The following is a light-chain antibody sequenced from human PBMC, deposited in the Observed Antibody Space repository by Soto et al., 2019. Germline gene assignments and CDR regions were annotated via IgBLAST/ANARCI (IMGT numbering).Light chain of an antibody. V-gene: IGLV2-14*03. J-gene: IGLJ2*01. Sequence: QSALTQPASVSGSPGQSITISCTGTSSDVGGYNYVSWYQQHPGKAPKLMIYDVSNRPSGVSNRFSGSKSGNTASLTISGLQAEDEPDYYCSSYTTSRTVVFGGGTKLTVL. CDR3: SSYTTSRTVV. CDR2: DVS. CDR1: SSDVGGYNY.